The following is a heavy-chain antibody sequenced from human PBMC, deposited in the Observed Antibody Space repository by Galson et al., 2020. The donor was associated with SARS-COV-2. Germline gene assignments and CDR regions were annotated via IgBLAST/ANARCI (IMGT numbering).Heavy chain of an antibody. CDR3: ARALSGSYLYGMDV. Sequence: QLGESLQISCAASGFTFSSYAMHWVRQAPGKGLEWVAVISYDGSNKYYADSVKGRFTISRDNSKNTLYLQMNSLRAEDTAVYYCARALSGSYLYGMDVWGQGTTVTVSS. D-gene: IGHD1-26*01. V-gene: IGHV3-30*04. CDR1: GFTFSSYA. CDR2: ISYDGSNK. J-gene: IGHJ6*02.